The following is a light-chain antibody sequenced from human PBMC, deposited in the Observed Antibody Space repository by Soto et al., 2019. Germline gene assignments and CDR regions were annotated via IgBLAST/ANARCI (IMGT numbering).Light chain of an antibody. CDR1: QSLRDN. CDR2: GAS. V-gene: IGKV3-15*01. CDR3: QQYENWPRT. J-gene: IGKJ1*01. Sequence: ETVLTQSPTTLSLSPGEGATLSCRASQSLRDNLAWYQHKPGQAPRLLIHGASTRATGVPDRFGGSGSRTEFNLTISSVQSEDFAIYYCQQYENWPRTFGQGTKVDIK.